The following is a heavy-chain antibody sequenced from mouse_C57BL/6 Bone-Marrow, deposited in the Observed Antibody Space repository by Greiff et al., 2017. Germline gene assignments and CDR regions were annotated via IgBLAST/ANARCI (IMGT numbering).Heavy chain of an antibody. D-gene: IGHD1-1*01. V-gene: IGHV5-6*01. CDR2: ISSGGSYT. J-gene: IGHJ3*01. Sequence: EVKLVESGADLVKPGGSLKLSCAASGFTFSSYGMSWVRQTPDKRLEWVATISSGGSYTYYPDSVKGRFTISRDNAKNTLYLQMSSLKSEDTAMYYCERPVITTVVARGFAYWGQGTMVTVSA. CDR3: ERPVITTVVARGFAY. CDR1: GFTFSSYG.